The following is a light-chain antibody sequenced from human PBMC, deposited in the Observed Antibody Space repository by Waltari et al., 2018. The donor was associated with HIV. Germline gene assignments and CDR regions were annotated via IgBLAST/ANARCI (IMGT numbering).Light chain of an antibody. CDR1: RSVGSY. Sequence: DIHMAQSPSTLAASVGDSVTITCRASRSVGSYLAWYQRKPGEAPKLLIYQASSLERGVTSRFSASGSGTYFTLTITSLQPDDFATYYCQQYHTFLTFGQGTDLE. V-gene: IGKV1-5*03. CDR2: QAS. CDR3: QQYHTFLT. J-gene: IGKJ2*01.